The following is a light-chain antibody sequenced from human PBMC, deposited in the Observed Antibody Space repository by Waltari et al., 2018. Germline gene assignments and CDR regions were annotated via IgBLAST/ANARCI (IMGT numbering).Light chain of an antibody. V-gene: IGLV3-21*02. CDR2: DDD. CDR1: NIGRNS. J-gene: IGLJ2*01. CDR3: QVSDSKNDHVV. Sequence: SYVLTQPPSVSVAPGQTARLPCEGANIGRNSIHWYQQRPGQAPLLVIYDDDDRPSGIPERFTGGNSGNTATLAISRVEVGDEADYYCQVSDSKNDHVVFGGGTRLTVL.